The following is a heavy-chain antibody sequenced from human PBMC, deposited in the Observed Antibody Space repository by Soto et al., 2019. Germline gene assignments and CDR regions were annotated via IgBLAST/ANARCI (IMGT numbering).Heavy chain of an antibody. Sequence: KPVGSLRLSCAASGFTFASYTMNWVRQAPGKGLEWVSSISSSGSYIYYADSVKGRFSNSRGNAKNSLHLQMNSLRDEDTAVYYCAKAGGYSGSFNWFASWGQGTLVTVSS. CDR1: GFTFASYT. V-gene: IGHV3-21*01. J-gene: IGHJ5*01. CDR3: AKAGGYSGSFNWFAS. D-gene: IGHD6-13*01. CDR2: ISSSGSYI.